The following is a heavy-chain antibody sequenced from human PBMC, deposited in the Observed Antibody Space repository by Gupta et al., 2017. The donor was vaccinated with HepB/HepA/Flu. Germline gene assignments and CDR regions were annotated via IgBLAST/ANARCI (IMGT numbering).Heavy chain of an antibody. CDR2: INWNCGST. J-gene: IGHJ6*02. Sequence: EVQLVESGGGVVRPGGSLRLSCAASGFTFDDSGMSWVRQAPGKGLEWVSGINWNCGSTGYADSVKGRFTISRDDAKNSLYLQMNSLRAEDTALYHCARCQLEHYYYGMDVWGQGTTVTVSS. CDR3: ARCQLEHYYYGMDV. V-gene: IGHV3-20*01. CDR1: GFTFDDSG. D-gene: IGHD1-1*01.